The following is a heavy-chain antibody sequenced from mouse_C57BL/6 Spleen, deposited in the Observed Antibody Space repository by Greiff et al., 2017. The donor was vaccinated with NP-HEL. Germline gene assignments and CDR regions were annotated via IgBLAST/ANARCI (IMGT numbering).Heavy chain of an antibody. Sequence: VQLQESGAELVKPGASVKISCKASGYAFSSYWMNWVKQRPGKGLEWIGQIYPGDGDTNYNGKFKGKATLTADKSSSTAYMQLSSLTSEDSAVYFCARRGLLRSLYFDYWGQGTTLTVSS. CDR1: GYAFSSYW. CDR3: ARRGLLRSLYFDY. J-gene: IGHJ2*01. D-gene: IGHD1-1*01. V-gene: IGHV1-80*01. CDR2: IYPGDGDT.